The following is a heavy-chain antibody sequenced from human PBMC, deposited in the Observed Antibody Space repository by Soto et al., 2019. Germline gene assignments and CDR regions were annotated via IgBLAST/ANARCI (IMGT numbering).Heavy chain of an antibody. CDR1: GGSISRSSYY. D-gene: IGHD3-22*01. J-gene: IGHJ5*02. CDR3: ARAYYDTSGYGLDP. Sequence: SETLSLTCTVSGGSISRSSYYWGWIRQPPGKGLEWIGSIYYSGSTYYNPSLKSRVTISVDTSKNQFSLKLSSVTAADTAVYYCARAYYDTSGYGLDPRGQGILVTVSS. V-gene: IGHV4-39*01. CDR2: IYYSGST.